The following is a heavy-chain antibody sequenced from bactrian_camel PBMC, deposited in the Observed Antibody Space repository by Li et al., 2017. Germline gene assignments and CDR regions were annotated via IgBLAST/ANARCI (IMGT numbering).Heavy chain of an antibody. V-gene: IGHV3S1*01. Sequence: HVQLVESGGGSVQAGGSLNLSCAASTYPYAGMGWFRQAPGKGREGVAAIDTSAGTTYYTDTVKGRFTISRDNAKNTAYLQLTSLKTEDMAIYWRAKSTLFPRIATMWGDFGDWGQGTQVTVS. CDR2: IDTSAGTT. D-gene: IGHD2*01. J-gene: IGHJ6*01. CDR3: AKSTLFPRIATMWGDFGD. CDR1: TYPYAG.